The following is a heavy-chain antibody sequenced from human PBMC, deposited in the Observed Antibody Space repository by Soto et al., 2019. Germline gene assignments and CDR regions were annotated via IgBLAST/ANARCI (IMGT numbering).Heavy chain of an antibody. CDR1: GGTFSSYA. V-gene: IGHV1-69*05. Sequence: QVQLVQSGAEVKKPGSSVKVSCKASGGTFSSYAISWVRQAPGQGLEWMGGIIPIFGTANYAQKFQGRVKVPSNESTGTAYMELSGLRSEDTAVYYCASGIAVAGRYYYYYGMDVWGQGTTVTVSS. CDR3: ASGIAVAGRYYYYYGMDV. D-gene: IGHD6-19*01. CDR2: IIPIFGTA. J-gene: IGHJ6*02.